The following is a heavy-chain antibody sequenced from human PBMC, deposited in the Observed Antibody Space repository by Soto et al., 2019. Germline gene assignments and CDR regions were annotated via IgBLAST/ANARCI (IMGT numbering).Heavy chain of an antibody. J-gene: IGHJ4*02. V-gene: IGHV3-74*01. CDR1: GFTFSSDW. D-gene: IGHD1-26*01. Sequence: GGSLRLSCAASGFTFSSDWMHWVRQAAGKGLVWVSRINMDGSSTNYADSVTGRFTISRDNAKNTLYLQMNSLRADDTAVYYCARGPRGLYGNDYWGQGALVTVSS. CDR2: INMDGSST. CDR3: ARGPRGLYGNDY.